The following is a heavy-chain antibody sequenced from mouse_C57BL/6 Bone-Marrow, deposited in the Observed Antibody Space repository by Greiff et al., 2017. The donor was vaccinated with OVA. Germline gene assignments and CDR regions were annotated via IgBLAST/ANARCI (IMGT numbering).Heavy chain of an antibody. CDR1: GFTFSSYG. V-gene: IGHV5-6*02. CDR3: ARRNYYGSSFYYAMDY. Sequence: EVKLMESGGDLVKPGGSLKLSCAASGFTFSSYGMSWVRQTPDKRLEWVATISSGGSYTYYPDSVKGRFTISRDNAKNTLYLQMSSLKSEDTAMYYCARRNYYGSSFYYAMDYWGQGTSVTVSS. D-gene: IGHD1-1*01. CDR2: ISSGGSYT. J-gene: IGHJ4*01.